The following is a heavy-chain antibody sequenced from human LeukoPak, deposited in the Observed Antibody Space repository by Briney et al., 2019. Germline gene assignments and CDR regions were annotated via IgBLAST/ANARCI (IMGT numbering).Heavy chain of an antibody. V-gene: IGHV1-2*02. CDR2: INPKNGGT. CDR1: GYTFTDYY. CDR3: VRSSGYDRFDY. D-gene: IGHD5-12*01. J-gene: IGHJ4*02. Sequence: ASVKVSCKASGYTFTDYYMHWVRQAPGQGLEWMGWINPKNGGTKYAQNFQGRVIMTRDTSISTVYMELTMTSDDTAVYYCVRSSGYDRFDYWGQGTLVTVSS.